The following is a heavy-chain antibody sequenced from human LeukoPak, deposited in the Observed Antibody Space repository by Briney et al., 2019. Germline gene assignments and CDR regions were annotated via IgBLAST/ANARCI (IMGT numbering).Heavy chain of an antibody. CDR1: GFTFDDYG. CDR3: ARVAYSAYDYPILLPPFDY. CDR2: INWRDGST. V-gene: IGHV3-20*04. D-gene: IGHD5-12*01. J-gene: IGHJ4*02. Sequence: GGSLRLSCAASGFTFDDYGMSWVRQAPGKGLEWVSGINWRDGSTAYADSVKGRFTISRDNAKNSLYLQMNSLRAEDTALYSCARVAYSAYDYPILLPPFDYWGQGTLVTVSS.